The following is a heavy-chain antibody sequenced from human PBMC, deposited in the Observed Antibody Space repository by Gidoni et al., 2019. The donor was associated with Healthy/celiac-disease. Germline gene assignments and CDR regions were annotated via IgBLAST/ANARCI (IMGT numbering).Heavy chain of an antibody. CDR1: GFTFRGYA. D-gene: IGHD2-2*01. CDR3: VNLGYCSSTSCLRPFDY. J-gene: IGHJ4*02. Sequence: EVQRVESGGGLVQPGGSRRLSCSASGFTFRGYAMHWVRQAPGKGLEYVSAISSNGGSTYYSDSVKGRFTISRDNSKNTLYLQMSSLRAEDTAVYYCVNLGYCSSTSCLRPFDYWGQGTLVTVSS. CDR2: ISSNGGST. V-gene: IGHV3-64D*06.